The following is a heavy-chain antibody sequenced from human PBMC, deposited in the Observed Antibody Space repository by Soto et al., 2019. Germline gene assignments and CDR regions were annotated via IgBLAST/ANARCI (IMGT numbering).Heavy chain of an antibody. CDR1: GFTFSNAW. CDR3: TTAATTVTTIDY. CDR2: IKRNADGETA. V-gene: IGHV3-15*01. D-gene: IGHD4-17*01. Sequence: EGQLVESGGGLVKPGGSLRLSCAASGFTFSNAWVSWVRQAPGKGLEWVGRIKRNADGETADYAAPVKGRFTISRDDSKNTLYLQMNILKTEDTAVYYCTTAATTVTTIDYWGQGTLVTVAS. J-gene: IGHJ4*02.